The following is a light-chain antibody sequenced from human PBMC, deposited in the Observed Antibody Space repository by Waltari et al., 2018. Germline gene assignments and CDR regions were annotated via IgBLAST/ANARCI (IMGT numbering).Light chain of an antibody. CDR1: SNDVGGYDY. V-gene: IGLV2-8*01. Sequence: QSALTQPPSASGSPGQSVTISCTGTSNDVGGYDYVSWYQQHPGKAPKLLIYEGSKRPSGVPDRFSGSKSGNTASLTVSGLQAEDEADYYCASYGRNKNCLFGTGTKVTVL. CDR3: ASYGRNKNCL. CDR2: EGS. J-gene: IGLJ1*01.